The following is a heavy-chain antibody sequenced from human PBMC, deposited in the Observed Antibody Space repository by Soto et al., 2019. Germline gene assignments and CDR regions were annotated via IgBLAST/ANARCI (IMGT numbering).Heavy chain of an antibody. V-gene: IGHV3-30*18. J-gene: IGHJ4*02. CDR1: GFTFSSYG. CDR2: ISYDGSNK. Sequence: GSLRLSCAASGFTFSSYGMDWVRQAPGKGLEWVAVISYDGSNKYYADSVKGRFNISRDNSKNTLYLQMNSLRAEDTAVYYCAKLGRSSPFDYSGGLTLVTVCS. D-gene: IGHD6-6*01. CDR3: AKLGRSSPFDY.